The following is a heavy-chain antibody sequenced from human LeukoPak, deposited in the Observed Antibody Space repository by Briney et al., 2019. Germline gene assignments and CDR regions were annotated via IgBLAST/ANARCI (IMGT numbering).Heavy chain of an antibody. J-gene: IGHJ3*02. CDR1: GYSISSGYY. CDR2: INHSGST. Sequence: SETLSLTCTVSGYSISSGYYWGWIRQPPGKGREWMGEINHSGSTNYNPSLKSRVTISVDTSKNQFSLKLSSVTAADTAVYYCARELYSSGRNDAFDIWGQGTMVAVSS. V-gene: IGHV4-38-2*02. D-gene: IGHD6-19*01. CDR3: ARELYSSGRNDAFDI.